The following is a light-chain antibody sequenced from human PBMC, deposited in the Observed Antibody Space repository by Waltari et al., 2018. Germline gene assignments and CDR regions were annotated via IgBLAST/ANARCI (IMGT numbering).Light chain of an antibody. CDR1: QSISSY. J-gene: IGKJ2*01. V-gene: IGKV1-39*01. Sequence: DIQMTQSPSSLSASVGDRVTITCRASQSISSYLNWYQQKPGKDHKLLIYAASILQSGVPSRFSGSGSGTDFTLTISSLQPEDFATYYCQQSYSTPYTFGQGTKLEIK. CDR3: QQSYSTPYT. CDR2: AAS.